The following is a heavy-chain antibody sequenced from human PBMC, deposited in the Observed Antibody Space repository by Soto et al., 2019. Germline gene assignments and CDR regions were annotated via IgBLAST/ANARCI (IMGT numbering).Heavy chain of an antibody. Sequence: EVQLVESGGGLVQPGGSLRLSCAASGFTSSSYWMSWVRQAPGKGLEWVANIKQDGSEKYYVDYVKGRFTISRDNAKTSLYLQMNSLRAEDTAVYYCARDQDSGYEQQRYYFDYWGQGTLVTVSS. CDR3: ARDQDSGYEQQRYYFDY. CDR1: GFTSSSYW. V-gene: IGHV3-7*01. CDR2: IKQDGSEK. J-gene: IGHJ4*02. D-gene: IGHD5-12*01.